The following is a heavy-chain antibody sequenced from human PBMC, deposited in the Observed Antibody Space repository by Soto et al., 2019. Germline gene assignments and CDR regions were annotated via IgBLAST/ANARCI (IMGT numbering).Heavy chain of an antibody. Sequence: SVQVSRKASGGSLTSYAVSWVRQAPGQGLEWVGGIISMFGTTHYAQKFQGRVTITADESTNTVYMALFRLRSDDTASYYCARDRINSHGCYSWLERWGQGTLVTV. CDR2: IISMFGTT. J-gene: IGHJ5*02. CDR1: GGSLTSYA. CDR3: ARDRINSHGCYSWLER. V-gene: IGHV1-69*13. D-gene: IGHD2-21*02.